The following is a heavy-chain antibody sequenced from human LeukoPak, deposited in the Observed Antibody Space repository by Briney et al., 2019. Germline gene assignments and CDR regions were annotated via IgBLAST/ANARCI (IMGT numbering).Heavy chain of an antibody. CDR2: ITGSGGST. CDR3: AKYSVTTGYYYYYYIDF. V-gene: IGHV3-23*01. J-gene: IGHJ6*03. CDR1: GFTFSSYA. D-gene: IGHD4-17*01. Sequence: GGSLRLSCAASGFTFSSYAVSWVRQAPGKGLEWVSVITGSGGSTYYADSVKGRFTISRDNSKSTLYLQMNSLRAEDTAIYYCAKYSVTTGYYYYYYIDFWGKGTTVTVSS.